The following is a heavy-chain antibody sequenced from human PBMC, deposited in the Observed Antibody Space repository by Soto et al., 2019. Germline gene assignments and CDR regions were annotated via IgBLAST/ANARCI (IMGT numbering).Heavy chain of an antibody. V-gene: IGHV1-18*01. CDR3: ARAFFYQGSDSRGYSFDAFDF. CDR2: ISAHTGSS. D-gene: IGHD3-22*01. J-gene: IGHJ3*01. CDR1: GYTFTSSG. Sequence: QVQLVQSGAEVKKPGASVKVSCKASGYTFTSSGMSWVRQAPGQGLEWMGWISAHTGSSEYAQRFQGSITNTTDRSTSTAYMELRSLRSDDTDAYYCARAFFYQGSDSRGYSFDAFDFWGPGTLVTVSS.